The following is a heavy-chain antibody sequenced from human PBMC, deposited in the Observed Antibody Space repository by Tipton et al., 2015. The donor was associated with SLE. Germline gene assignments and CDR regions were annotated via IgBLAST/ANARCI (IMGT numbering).Heavy chain of an antibody. J-gene: IGHJ6*03. CDR2: ITHDGSNT. V-gene: IGHV3-30*04. CDR1: GFTFTSYT. CDR3: ARGMSYMDV. Sequence: SLRLSCAASGFTFTSYTMHWVRQAPGKGLEWVALITHDGSNTYSADSVKDRFTISRDNSKNTLYLQMNSLRAEDTAVYYCARGMSYMDVWGKGTTVTVSS.